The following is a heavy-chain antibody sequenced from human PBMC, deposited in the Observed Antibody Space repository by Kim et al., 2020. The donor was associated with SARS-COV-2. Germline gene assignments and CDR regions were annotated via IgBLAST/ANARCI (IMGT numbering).Heavy chain of an antibody. J-gene: IGHJ4*02. CDR1: GVSVSSGSYY. CDR3: ASSDRDGDKYGAVDS. Sequence: SETLSLTCAVSGVSVSSGSYYWSWIRQPPGKGLEWIGYMYNSGSANYNPSLKSRVTISVDTSKNQFSLKLSSVTAADTALYYCASSDRDGDKYGAVDSWGQGTLVTVSS. CDR2: MYNSGSA. V-gene: IGHV4-61*01. D-gene: IGHD3-3*01.